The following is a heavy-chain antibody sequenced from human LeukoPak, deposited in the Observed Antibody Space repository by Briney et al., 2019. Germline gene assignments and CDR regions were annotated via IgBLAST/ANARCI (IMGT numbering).Heavy chain of an antibody. D-gene: IGHD3-16*01. CDR1: GFTFSNVW. Sequence: GGSLRLSCAASGFTFSNVWVSWVRQVPGKGLEWVGRIISISGGGTSDYPAPVKGRFTISRDDSKNTVYLQMNNLKTEDTAVYYCTTHRGEWVLDSWGQGTLVTVSS. J-gene: IGHJ4*02. V-gene: IGHV3-15*01. CDR3: TTHRGEWVLDS. CDR2: IISISGGGTS.